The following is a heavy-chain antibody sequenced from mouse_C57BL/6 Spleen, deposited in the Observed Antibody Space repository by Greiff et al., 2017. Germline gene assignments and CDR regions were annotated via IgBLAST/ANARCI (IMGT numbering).Heavy chain of an antibody. V-gene: IGHV5-6*01. CDR2: ISSGGSYT. CDR3: ARGGYGNSSYAMDY. J-gene: IGHJ4*01. CDR1: GFTFSSYG. Sequence: EVQLVESGGDLVKPGGSLKLSCAASGFTFSSYGMSWVRQTPDKRLEWVATISSGGSYTYYPDSVKGRFTISRDNAKNTLYLQMSSLKSEDTAMYYCARGGYGNSSYAMDYWGQGTSVTVSS. D-gene: IGHD2-10*02.